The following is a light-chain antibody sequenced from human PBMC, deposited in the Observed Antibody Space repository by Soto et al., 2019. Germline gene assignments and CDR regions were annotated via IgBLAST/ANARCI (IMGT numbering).Light chain of an antibody. J-gene: IGKJ1*01. CDR1: QSVRHY. V-gene: IGKV3-11*01. Sequence: EIVLTQSPATLSLSPGERVTLSCRASQSVRHYFAWYQQKPGQPPRLLIYDASNRATGIPARFSGSGSETDFTLTISSLEPEDSAVYYCQQRSNWPLTLGQGTKVDIK. CDR2: DAS. CDR3: QQRSNWPLT.